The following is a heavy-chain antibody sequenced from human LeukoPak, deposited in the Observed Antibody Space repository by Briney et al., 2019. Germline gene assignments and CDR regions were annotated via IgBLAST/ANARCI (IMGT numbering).Heavy chain of an antibody. V-gene: IGHV3-30*02. D-gene: IGHD4-11*01. CDR1: GFTFSTYS. CDR3: ARGQHRVTYSDDAFDI. J-gene: IGHJ3*02. Sequence: GGSLRLSCAASGFTFSTYSMNWVRQAPGKGLQWVAFIRYDGSTQYYTNSVKGRFTISRDNSKNTLYLQMNNLKTEDTAVYYCARGQHRVTYSDDAFDIWGQGTMVTVSS. CDR2: IRYDGSTQ.